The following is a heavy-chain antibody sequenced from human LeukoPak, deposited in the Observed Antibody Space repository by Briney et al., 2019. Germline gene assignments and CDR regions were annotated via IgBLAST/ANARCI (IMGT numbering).Heavy chain of an antibody. J-gene: IGHJ1*01. CDR2: ISSSGSTI. Sequence: KSGGSLRLSCAASGFTFSDYYMSWIRQAPGKGLEWVSYISSSGSTIYYADSVKGRFTISRDNAKNSLYLQMNSLRAEDTAVYYCARVDFEGFWSGLEYFQHWGQGTLVTVSS. CDR3: ARVDFEGFWSGLEYFQH. D-gene: IGHD3-3*01. CDR1: GFTFSDYY. V-gene: IGHV3-11*04.